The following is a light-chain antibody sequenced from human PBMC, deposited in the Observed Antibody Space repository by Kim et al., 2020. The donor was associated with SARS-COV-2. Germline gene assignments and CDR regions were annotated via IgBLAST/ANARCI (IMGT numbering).Light chain of an antibody. CDR1: ALSKQY. CDR3: QSADNTGAWV. V-gene: IGLV3-25*03. CDR2: RDT. J-gene: IGLJ3*02. Sequence: VYPGQTARITCAGDALSKQYDYWYQQKPGQAPLLIIYRDTERPSGIPARFSGSTSGTTVTLTISGVQADVEADYYCQSADNTGAWVFGGGTQLTVL.